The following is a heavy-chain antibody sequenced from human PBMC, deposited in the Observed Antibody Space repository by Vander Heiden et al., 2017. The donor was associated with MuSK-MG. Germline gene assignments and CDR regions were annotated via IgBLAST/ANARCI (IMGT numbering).Heavy chain of an antibody. V-gene: IGHV2-5*02. CDR3: AHSYSSGSSRGGGLEMGPDY. Sequence: QITLKESGPTLVKPTQTLTLTCTFSGFSLSTSGVGVGWIRQPPGKALEWLALIYWDDDKRYSPSLKSRLTSTKDTSKNQVVLTMTNMDPVDTAKYYCAHSYSSGSSRGGGLEMGPDYWGQGTLVTVSS. CDR2: IYWDDDK. CDR1: GFSLSTSGVG. J-gene: IGHJ4*02. D-gene: IGHD3-10*01.